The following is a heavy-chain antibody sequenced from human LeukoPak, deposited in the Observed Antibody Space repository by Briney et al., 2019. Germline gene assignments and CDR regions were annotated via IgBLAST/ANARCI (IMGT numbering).Heavy chain of an antibody. D-gene: IGHD1-26*01. V-gene: IGHV3-21*01. CDR1: GFTFNSYS. CDR3: ARALRVGTTRWYYFDS. J-gene: IGHJ4*02. Sequence: GGSLRLSCAASGFTFNSYSMNWVRQAPGKGLEWVSSITSNSVYIYYADSVKGRFTISRDNAKNSLYLQMNSLRAEDTAVYYCARALRVGTTRWYYFDSWGQGTLVTVSS. CDR2: ITSNSVYI.